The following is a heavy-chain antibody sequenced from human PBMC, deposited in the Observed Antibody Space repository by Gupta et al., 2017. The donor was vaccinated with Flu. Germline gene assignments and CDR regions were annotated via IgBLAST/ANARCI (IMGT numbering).Heavy chain of an antibody. Sequence: QLHLQESGPGLVKPSETLSLTCTVSGGTISRGSQYWGWVRQSPGQGLEWIASSFFSGNTYYNPSLRSRVTTSVDTSTNQFSLNLNSVTATDTAVYYCARHTDYAGGRYFDSWGQGTLVTVSS. J-gene: IGHJ4*02. D-gene: IGHD4-23*01. CDR2: SFFSGNT. V-gene: IGHV4-39*01. CDR1: GGTISRGSQY. CDR3: ARHTDYAGGRYFDS.